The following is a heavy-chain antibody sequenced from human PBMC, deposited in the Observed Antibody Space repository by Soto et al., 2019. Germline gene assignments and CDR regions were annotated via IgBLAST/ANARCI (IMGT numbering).Heavy chain of an antibody. CDR1: GFTFSSYG. Sequence: QVQLVESGGGVVQPGRSLRLSCAASGFTFSSYGMHWVRQAPGKGLEWVAVIPYDGSNKYYAHSVKGRFTISRDNSKNTLYLQMNSLRAEDAAVDYCAEDRPPIAWGQGTLDTVSS. CDR2: IPYDGSNK. V-gene: IGHV3-30*18. CDR3: AEDRPPIA. J-gene: IGHJ5*02. D-gene: IGHD6-6*01.